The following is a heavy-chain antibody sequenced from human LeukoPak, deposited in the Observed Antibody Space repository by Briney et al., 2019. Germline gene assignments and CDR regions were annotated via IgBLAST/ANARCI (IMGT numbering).Heavy chain of an antibody. CDR2: INQDGSQK. CDR3: ARDPHYGAFDI. Sequence: GGSLRLSCAASGFTFSSHWMCWVRQAPGKGLEWVAEINQDGSQKFYVDSVKGRFIISRDNAKNSLYLQMDSLRAEDTAVYYCARDPHYGAFDIWGLGTMVTVSS. V-gene: IGHV3-7*01. D-gene: IGHD3-10*01. CDR1: GFTFSSHW. J-gene: IGHJ3*02.